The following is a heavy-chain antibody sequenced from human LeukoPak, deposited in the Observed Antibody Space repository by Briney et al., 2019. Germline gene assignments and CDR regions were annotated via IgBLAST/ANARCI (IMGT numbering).Heavy chain of an antibody. CDR3: AREDYGDYSYYYYYGMDV. J-gene: IGHJ6*02. CDR2: IYYSGST. CDR1: GGSISSSSYY. Sequence: KPSETLSLTCTVSGGSISSSSYYWGWIRRPPGKGLEWIGSIYYSGSTYYNPSLKSRVTISVDTSKNQFSLKLSSVTAADTAVYYCAREDYGDYSYYYYYGMDVWGQGTTVTVSS. V-gene: IGHV4-39*02. D-gene: IGHD4-17*01.